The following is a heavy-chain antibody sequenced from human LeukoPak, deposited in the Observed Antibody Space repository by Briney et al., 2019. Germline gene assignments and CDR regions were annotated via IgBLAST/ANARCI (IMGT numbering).Heavy chain of an antibody. J-gene: IGHJ4*02. CDR1: GFTFITYG. D-gene: IGHD2-15*01. Sequence: SGGSLRLSCAASGFTFITYGMHCVRQAPGKGLEWVSFIRSDRNHTYCADSVGGRFTIYRENSKNPLYLQTNSLRAEDTAVYYCARYYRLDYWGQGTLVTVSS. CDR3: ARYYRLDY. CDR2: IRSDRNHT. V-gene: IGHV3-30*02.